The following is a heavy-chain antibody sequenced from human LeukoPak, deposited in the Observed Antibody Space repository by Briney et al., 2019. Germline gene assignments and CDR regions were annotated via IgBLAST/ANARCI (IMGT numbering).Heavy chain of an antibody. V-gene: IGHV3-13*01. CDR2: FGTSGDT. J-gene: IGHJ4*02. CDR3: TRAVGATNLGFDY. Sequence: SVFGTSGDTYYADSVKGRSTLSRQNSKNSLFLQVNSLRVGDTAVYYCTRAVGATNLGFDYWGQGTLVTVSS. D-gene: IGHD1-26*01.